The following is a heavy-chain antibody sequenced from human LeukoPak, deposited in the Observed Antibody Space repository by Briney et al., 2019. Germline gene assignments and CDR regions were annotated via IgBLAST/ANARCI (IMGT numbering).Heavy chain of an antibody. CDR1: GGSISGSY. V-gene: IGHV4-59*01. CDR3: ARGIESYGDYGY. J-gene: IGHJ4*02. Sequence: SEILSLTCTVSGGSISGSYWSWIRQPPGKGLEWIAYMYNGGSTNYNPSLKSRVTISIDTSKNQFSLKLSSLTAADTAIYYCARGIESYGDYGYWGQGTLVTVSS. CDR2: MYNGGST. D-gene: IGHD4-17*01.